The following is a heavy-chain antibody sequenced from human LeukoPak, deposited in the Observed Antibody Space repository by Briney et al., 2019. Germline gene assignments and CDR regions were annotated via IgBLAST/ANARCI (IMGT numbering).Heavy chain of an antibody. Sequence: GGSLRLSCAASGFTFDDYAMHWVRQAPGKGLEWVSLISWDGGSTYYADSVKGRFTISRDNSKNSLYLQMNSLRAEDTALYYCAKSPSPPNYYFDYWGQGTLVTASS. V-gene: IGHV3-43D*03. CDR3: AKSPSPPNYYFDY. CDR2: ISWDGGST. J-gene: IGHJ4*02. CDR1: GFTFDDYA. D-gene: IGHD1-7*01.